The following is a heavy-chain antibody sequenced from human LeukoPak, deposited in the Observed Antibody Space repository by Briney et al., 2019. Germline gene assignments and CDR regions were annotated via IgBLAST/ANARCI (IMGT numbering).Heavy chain of an antibody. CDR3: ARDPAAWDY. J-gene: IGHJ4*02. Sequence: PGGSLRLSCAASGFTFSSYWMSWVRQAPGKGLEWVANINQDGREKFYVDSVKGRFTISRDNAKNSLYLQMNSLRAEDTAVYYCARDPAAWDYWGQGTLVTVSS. D-gene: IGHD2-2*01. CDR2: INQDGREK. V-gene: IGHV3-7*01. CDR1: GFTFSSYW.